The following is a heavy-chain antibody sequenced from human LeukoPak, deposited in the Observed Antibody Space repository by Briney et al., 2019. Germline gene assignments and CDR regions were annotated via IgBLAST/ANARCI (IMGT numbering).Heavy chain of an antibody. CDR2: IYYSGST. CDR1: GGSISSYY. D-gene: IGHD6-19*01. CDR3: ARRRSSGWNPFDY. J-gene: IGHJ4*02. V-gene: IGHV4-59*08. Sequence: SSETLSLTCTVSGGSISSYYWSWIRQPPGKGLEWIGYIYYSGSTNYNPSLKSRVTISVDTSKNQFSLKLSSVTAADTAVYYCARRRSSGWNPFDYWGQGTLVTVSS.